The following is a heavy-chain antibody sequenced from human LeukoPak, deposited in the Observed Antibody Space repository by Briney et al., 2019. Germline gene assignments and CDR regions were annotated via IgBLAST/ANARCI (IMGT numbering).Heavy chain of an antibody. CDR3: ARGYNWFDP. V-gene: IGHV4-39*07. CDR1: GGSISSSSYY. J-gene: IGHJ5*02. CDR2: IYYSGST. Sequence: SETLSLTCTVSGGSISSSSYYWGWIRQPPGKGLEWIGSIYYSGSTYHNPSLKSRVTISVDTSKNQFSLKLSSVTAADTAVYYCARGYNWFDPWGQGTLVTVSS.